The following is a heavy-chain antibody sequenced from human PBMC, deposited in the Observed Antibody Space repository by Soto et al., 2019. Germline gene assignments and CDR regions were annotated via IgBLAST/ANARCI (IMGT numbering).Heavy chain of an antibody. CDR2: ISTYNGDT. V-gene: IGHV1-18*01. J-gene: IGHJ6*02. CDR1: GYTFTRSG. Sequence: QVQLVQSGAEVKKPGASVKVSCKASGYTFTRSGISWVRQAPGQGLEWMGWISTYNGDTNYAQKFQGRVTMTTDTSTSTAYMELRSLRSDDTAVYYCAREGEAPYYYYGMDVWGQGTTVTVSS. CDR3: AREGEAPYYYYGMDV.